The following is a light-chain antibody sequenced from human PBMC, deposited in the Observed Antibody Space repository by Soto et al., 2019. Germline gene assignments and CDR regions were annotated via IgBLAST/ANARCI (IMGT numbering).Light chain of an antibody. V-gene: IGKV3-15*01. CDR2: DAS. CDR1: LSVSRN. J-gene: IGKJ1*01. Sequence: IVMTQSPATLSVSPGERATLSWRASLSVSRNLAWYQQKPGQAPRLLIFDASTRATGIPARFSGSGSGTFFTLTISRLQPEYVAVYYCQPYGSSGTFGQGTKVDI. CDR3: QPYGSSGT.